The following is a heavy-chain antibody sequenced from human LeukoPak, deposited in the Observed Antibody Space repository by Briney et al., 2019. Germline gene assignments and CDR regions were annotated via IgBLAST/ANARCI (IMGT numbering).Heavy chain of an antibody. J-gene: IGHJ5*02. CDR3: ARAGDIVVVPDNWFDP. Sequence: ASVKVSCKASGYTFTSYDINWVRQATGQGLEWMGWMNPNSGNTGYAQKFQGRVTMTTNTSRSTAYMELSSLRSEDTAVYYCARAGDIVVVPDNWFDPWSQGTLVTVSS. D-gene: IGHD2-2*01. CDR1: GYTFTSYD. V-gene: IGHV1-8*01. CDR2: MNPNSGNT.